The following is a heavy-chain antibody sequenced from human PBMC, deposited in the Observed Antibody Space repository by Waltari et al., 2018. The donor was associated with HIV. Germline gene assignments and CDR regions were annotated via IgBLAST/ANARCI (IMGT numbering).Heavy chain of an antibody. V-gene: IGHV3-30*18. CDR2: ISYDGSKK. Sequence: QVRLVESGGGVVQPGRPLTVSCAASGFTFSSYAMLWVRPAPGKGLEWVALISYDGSKKYFADSVKGRFTISRDNSKRTLFLQMNSLRTEDTAVYFCAKAKDTGGYYYYFDYWGQGVLVTVSS. D-gene: IGHD3-22*01. CDR1: GFTFSSYA. CDR3: AKAKDTGGYYYYFDY. J-gene: IGHJ4*02.